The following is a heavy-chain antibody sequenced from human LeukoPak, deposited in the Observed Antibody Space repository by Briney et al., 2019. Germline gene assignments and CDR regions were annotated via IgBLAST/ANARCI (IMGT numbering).Heavy chain of an antibody. CDR2: VSYDGSNK. V-gene: IGHV3-30-3*01. CDR3: ARGYPWYDY. CDR1: GFTFSSYA. J-gene: IGHJ4*02. D-gene: IGHD6-13*01. Sequence: GGSLRLSCAASGFTFSSYAMHWVRQAPGKGLEWVAVVSYDGSNKYYADSVKGRFTISRDNSKNTLYLQMNSLRAEDTAVYYCARGYPWYDYWGQGTLVTVSS.